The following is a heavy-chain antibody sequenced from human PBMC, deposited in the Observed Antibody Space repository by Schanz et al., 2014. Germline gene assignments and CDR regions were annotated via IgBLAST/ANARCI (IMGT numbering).Heavy chain of an antibody. CDR2: ISDSGDTA. Sequence: EVHLLESGGGLVEPGGSLRLSCATSGFSLDIFAVIWVRQAPGKGLEWVSLISDSGDTAYYADSVKGRFTISRDNSKTTVYLQMNSLRAEDTAVYYCAKDAENTAMITDYFDYWGQGTLVNVSS. D-gene: IGHD5-18*01. J-gene: IGHJ4*02. CDR3: AKDAENTAMITDYFDY. CDR1: GFSLDIFA. V-gene: IGHV3-23*01.